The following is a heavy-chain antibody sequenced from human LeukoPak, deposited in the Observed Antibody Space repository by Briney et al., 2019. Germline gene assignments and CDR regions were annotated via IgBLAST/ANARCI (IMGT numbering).Heavy chain of an antibody. CDR2: ISTDGSYK. D-gene: IGHD3-16*01. J-gene: IGHJ2*01. V-gene: IGHV3-30*04. Sequence: GKSLRLSCAVSGFTFSSFPFHWVRQAPGKGLEWVAAISTDGSYKYHGDSVKGRFTISRDNPMNTLYLQMNGLRPDDTAVYYCARSLIPGRWYFDLWGRGTLITVSS. CDR1: GFTFSSFP. CDR3: ARSLIPGRWYFDL.